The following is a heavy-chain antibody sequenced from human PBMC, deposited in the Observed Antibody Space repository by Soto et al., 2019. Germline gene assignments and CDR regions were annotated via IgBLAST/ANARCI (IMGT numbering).Heavy chain of an antibody. CDR2: VGGSDTDK. V-gene: IGHV3-23*01. J-gene: IGHJ3*02. Sequence: EVQLLESGGGVVQPGGSLRLSCAASGFTFSAYAMSWVRQAPGKGLPWVSGVGGSDTDKHYADSVRGRFTVSRDNSKNTLYLQMNSLRVDDTAVYYCAKDATAVNGVWDPFDMWGQGTEVTVSS. CDR3: AKDATAVNGVWDPFDM. D-gene: IGHD2-8*01. CDR1: GFTFSAYA.